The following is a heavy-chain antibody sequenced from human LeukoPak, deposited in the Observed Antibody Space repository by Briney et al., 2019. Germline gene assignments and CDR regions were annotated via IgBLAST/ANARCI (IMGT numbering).Heavy chain of an antibody. J-gene: IGHJ3*02. CDR2: IAYDGGTK. D-gene: IGHD3-22*01. CDR1: GFTFSSYA. Sequence: PGRSLRLFCAASGFTFSSYAMHWVRQAPGKGLEWVAVIAYDGGTKYYADSVKGRFTISRDNSKHTVYLQMNSLRAEDTALYYCETYYYDSSGRHDVFDIWGQGTMVTVSS. V-gene: IGHV3-30*04. CDR3: ETYYYDSSGRHDVFDI.